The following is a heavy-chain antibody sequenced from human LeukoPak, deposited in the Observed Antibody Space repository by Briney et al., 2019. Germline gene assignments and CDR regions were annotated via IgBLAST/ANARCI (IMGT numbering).Heavy chain of an antibody. J-gene: IGHJ4*02. CDR1: GFTFSTYA. CDR3: AIYQQQPRLGSDY. D-gene: IGHD6-13*01. CDR2: ISGSGGST. V-gene: IGHV3-23*01. Sequence: PGGSLRLSCAASGFTFSTYAMNWVRQAPGKGLEWVSGISGSGGSTWYADSVKGRFTISRDNSKNTLSLQVNSLRADDTAIYYCAIYQQQPRLGSDYWGQGTLVTVSS.